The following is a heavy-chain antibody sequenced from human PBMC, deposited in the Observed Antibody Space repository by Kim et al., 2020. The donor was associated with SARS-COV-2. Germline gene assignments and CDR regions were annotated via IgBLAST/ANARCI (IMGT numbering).Heavy chain of an antibody. CDR3: ARRREDIVVVVAATGHWFDP. D-gene: IGHD2-15*01. V-gene: IGHV4-39*07. Sequence: SETLSLTCTVSGGSISSSSYYWGWIRQPPGKGLEWIGSIYYSGSTYYNPSLKSRVTISVDTSKNQFSLKLSSVTAADTAVYYCARRREDIVVVVAATGHWFDPWGQGTLVTVSS. J-gene: IGHJ5*02. CDR1: GGSISSSSYY. CDR2: IYYSGST.